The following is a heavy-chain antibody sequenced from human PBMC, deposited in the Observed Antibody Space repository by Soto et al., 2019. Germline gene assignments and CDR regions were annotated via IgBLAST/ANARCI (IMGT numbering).Heavy chain of an antibody. CDR1: GFTFSSYG. V-gene: IGHV3-30*18. Sequence: QVQLVESGGGVVQPGRSLRLSCAASGFTFSSYGMHWVRQAPGKGLEWVAVISYDGRYKYYADSVKGRFTISRDNSNNTLYLQMNSRRAEAAAVYYCAKGPYSSPSIFLDPWGQGPLVTVSS. CDR3: AKGPYSSPSIFLDP. D-gene: IGHD6-6*01. CDR2: ISYDGRYK. J-gene: IGHJ5*02.